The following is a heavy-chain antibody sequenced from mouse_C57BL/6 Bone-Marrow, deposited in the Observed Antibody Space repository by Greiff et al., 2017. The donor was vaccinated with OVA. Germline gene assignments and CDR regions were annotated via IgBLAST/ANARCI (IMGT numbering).Heavy chain of an antibody. Sequence: VQLQQPGAELVKPGASVKLSCKASGYTFTSYWMQWVKQRPGPGLEWIGEIDPSDSYTNYNQKFKGKATLTVDTSSSTAYMQLSSLTSEDSAVYYCAGRGRDYWGKGTTLTVSS. J-gene: IGHJ2*01. CDR3: AGRGRDY. V-gene: IGHV1-50*01. CDR2: IDPSDSYT. D-gene: IGHD3-3*01. CDR1: GYTFTSYW.